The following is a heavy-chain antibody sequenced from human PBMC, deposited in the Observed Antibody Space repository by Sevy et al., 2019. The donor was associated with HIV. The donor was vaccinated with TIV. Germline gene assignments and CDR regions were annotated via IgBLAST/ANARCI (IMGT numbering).Heavy chain of an antibody. CDR2: ISGSGTRT. Sequence: GGSLRLSCAVSGFSFDSYGMTWVRQAPGKGLEWVSGISGSGTRTYYADSVKGRFIISRDNSKNTLYLQMNSLRSEDTAIYYCAREVGIAAPRVYYGMDVWGQGTTVTVSS. D-gene: IGHD6-13*01. J-gene: IGHJ6*02. CDR1: GFSFDSYG. V-gene: IGHV3-23*01. CDR3: AREVGIAAPRVYYGMDV.